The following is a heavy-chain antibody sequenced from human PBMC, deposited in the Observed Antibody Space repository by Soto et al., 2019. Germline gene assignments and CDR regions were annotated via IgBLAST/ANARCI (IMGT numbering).Heavy chain of an antibody. D-gene: IGHD4-17*01. CDR3: XXXXDYGDSLPFDC. CDR1: GFSFRNYG. Sequence: EVQLLEAGGGLVQPGGSLRLSCAASGFSFRNYGMSWVRQAPGKGLEWLSAIIGPGDTAYYADSVRGRFTISRDNXXXXXXXXXXXXXXXXXXXXXXXXXXDYGDSLPFDCWGQGTLVTVSS. CDR2: IIGPGDTA. J-gene: IGHJ4*02. V-gene: IGHV3-23*01.